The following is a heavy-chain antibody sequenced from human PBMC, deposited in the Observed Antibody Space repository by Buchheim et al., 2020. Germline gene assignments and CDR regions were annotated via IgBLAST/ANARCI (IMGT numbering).Heavy chain of an antibody. CDR3: ASAGTTAPFDY. CDR1: GFTFSTYG. V-gene: IGHV3-33*03. CDR2: IWYDGSKE. J-gene: IGHJ4*02. Sequence: QVHLVESGGGVVQPGRSLRLSCVASGFTFSTYGMHWVRQAPGKGLEWVAVIWYDGSKEYYAESVRGRFSISRDNSKNMLYLQMNSLEVDDTAVYYCASAGTTAPFDYWGQGTL. D-gene: IGHD1-7*01.